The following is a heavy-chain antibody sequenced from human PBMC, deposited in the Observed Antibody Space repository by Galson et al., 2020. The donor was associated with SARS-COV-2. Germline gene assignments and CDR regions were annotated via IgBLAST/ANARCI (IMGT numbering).Heavy chain of an antibody. CDR1: GFTFSDYS. D-gene: IGHD2-2*02. Sequence: TGGSLRLSCTASGFTFSDYSMHWVRQAPGKGLEWVSYISSSRSTLYYADSVKGRFTISRDNAKNSLYLQMNSLRDEDTAVYYCVRDGDYCSSSSCYRNWFDPWGQGTLVTVSS. CDR2: ISSSRSTL. V-gene: IGHV3-48*02. J-gene: IGHJ5*02. CDR3: VRDGDYCSSSSCYRNWFDP.